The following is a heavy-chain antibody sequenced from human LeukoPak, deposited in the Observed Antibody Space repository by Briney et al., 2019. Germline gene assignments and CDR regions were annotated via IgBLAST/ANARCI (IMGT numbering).Heavy chain of an antibody. V-gene: IGHV1-46*01. CDR1: GYTFTSYY. J-gene: IGHJ4*02. CDR2: INPSAGYT. D-gene: IGHD6-19*01. CDR3: ARLAVAQTGLFDY. Sequence: ASVKVSCKASGYTFTSYYMPWVRQSPGQRLGWWGIINPSAGYTTHAQKLHGRVTMTRDTSTSTVYMELSSLRSEDTAVYYCARLAVAQTGLFDYWGQGTLVTVSS.